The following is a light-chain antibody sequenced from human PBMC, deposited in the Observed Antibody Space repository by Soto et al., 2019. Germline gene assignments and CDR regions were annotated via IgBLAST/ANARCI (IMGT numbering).Light chain of an antibody. Sequence: QSALTQPASVSGSPGQSSTSSCTGTSSDVGGYNYVSLYQQHPGKAPKLMIYDVSNRPSGVSNRFSGSKSGNTASLTISGLQAEDEADYYWSSYTSSSTPVFGGGTKLTVL. CDR1: SSDVGGYNY. CDR3: SSYTSSSTPV. V-gene: IGLV2-14*01. J-gene: IGLJ2*01. CDR2: DVS.